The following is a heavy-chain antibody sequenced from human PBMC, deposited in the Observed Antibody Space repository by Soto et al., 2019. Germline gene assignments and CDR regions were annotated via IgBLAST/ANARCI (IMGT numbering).Heavy chain of an antibody. D-gene: IGHD6-13*01. J-gene: IGHJ4*02. CDR3: ARINRRYSSSWYDWNYFDY. V-gene: IGHV2-70*01. Sequence: TLSLTCTVSGFSLSTSGMCVSWIRQPPGKALEWLALIDWDDDKYYSTSLKTRLTISKDTSKNQVVLTMANMDPVDTATYYCARINRRYSSSWYDWNYFDYWGQGTLVTVSS. CDR2: IDWDDDK. CDR1: GFSLSTSGMC.